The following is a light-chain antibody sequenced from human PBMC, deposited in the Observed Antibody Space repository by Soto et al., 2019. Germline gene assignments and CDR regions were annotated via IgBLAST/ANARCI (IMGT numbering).Light chain of an antibody. V-gene: IGLV1-40*01. Sequence: QSVLTQPPSVSGAPGQRVSIYCIGSTSNIGAGYDVHWYQLLPGTAPKLLIYGNNERPSGVPGRFSGSKSGTSASLAITGLQPEDEADYYCHSSPNSLNGYVFGPGTKVTVL. CDR2: GNN. CDR3: HSSPNSLNGYV. J-gene: IGLJ1*01. CDR1: TSNIGAGYD.